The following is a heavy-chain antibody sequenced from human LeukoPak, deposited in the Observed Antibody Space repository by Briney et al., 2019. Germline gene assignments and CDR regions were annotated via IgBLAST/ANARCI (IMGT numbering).Heavy chain of an antibody. V-gene: IGHV3-9*01. CDR1: GFTFDDYA. J-gene: IGHJ1*01. Sequence: GGSLRLSCAASGFTFDDYAMHWVRQAPGKGLEWVSGISWNSGSIGYADSVKGRFTISRDNAKNSLYLQMNSLRAEDTAVHYCARSLCTSCYLYFQHWGQGTLVTVSS. D-gene: IGHD2-2*01. CDR3: ARSLCTSCYLYFQH. CDR2: ISWNSGSI.